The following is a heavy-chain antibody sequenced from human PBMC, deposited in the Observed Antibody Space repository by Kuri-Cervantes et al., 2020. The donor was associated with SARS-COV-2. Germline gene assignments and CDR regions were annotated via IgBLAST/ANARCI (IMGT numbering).Heavy chain of an antibody. V-gene: IGHV3-30*03. D-gene: IGHD4-17*01. CDR1: GFTFSSYA. CDR2: ISYDGSNK. CDR3: ARGYSDYGDRYFDL. Sequence: GESLKISCAASGFTFSSYAMHWVRQAPGKGLEWVAVISYDGSNKYYADSVKGRFTISRDNSKNTLYPQMNSLRAEDTAVYYCARGYSDYGDRYFDLWGRGTLVTVSS. J-gene: IGHJ2*01.